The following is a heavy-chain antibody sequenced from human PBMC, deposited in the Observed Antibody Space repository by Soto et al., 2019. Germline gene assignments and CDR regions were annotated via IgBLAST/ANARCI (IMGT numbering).Heavy chain of an antibody. V-gene: IGHV1-18*01. J-gene: IGHJ6*03. Sequence: ASVKVSCKASGYTFTSYGISWVRQAPGQGLEWMGWISAYNGNTNYAQKLQGRVTMTTDTSTSTAYMELRSLRSDDTAVYYCAIVNHNGTEYTRYYYYYMDVWGKGTTVTAPS. CDR1: GYTFTSYG. CDR2: ISAYNGNT. D-gene: IGHD1-1*01. CDR3: AIVNHNGTEYTRYYYYYMDV.